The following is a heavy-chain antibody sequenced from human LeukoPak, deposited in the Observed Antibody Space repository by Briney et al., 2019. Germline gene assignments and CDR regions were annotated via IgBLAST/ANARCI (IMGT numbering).Heavy chain of an antibody. Sequence: SETLSLTCAVSDDPFSSHYWTWIRQPPGKGLEWIGYISYIGSTNYNPSLKSRVTISIDTSKNQFSLKLTSVTAADTAVYYCARDLVTVTKGFDIWGQGTMVSVSS. D-gene: IGHD4-17*01. CDR2: ISYIGST. CDR3: ARDLVTVTKGFDI. CDR1: DDPFSSHY. V-gene: IGHV4-59*11. J-gene: IGHJ3*02.